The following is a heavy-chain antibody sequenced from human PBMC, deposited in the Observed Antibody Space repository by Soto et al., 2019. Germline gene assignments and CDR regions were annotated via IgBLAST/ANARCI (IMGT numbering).Heavy chain of an antibody. CDR2: ISAYNGNT. D-gene: IGHD4-17*01. CDR3: ASSDYGDLTFDY. Sequence: ASVKVSCKASGYTFTSYGISWVRQAPGQGLEWMGWISAYNGNTNYAQKLQGRVTMTTDTSTSTAYMELRSLRSDDTAVYYCASSDYGDLTFDYWGQGTLVTVSS. CDR1: GYTFTSYG. V-gene: IGHV1-18*01. J-gene: IGHJ4*02.